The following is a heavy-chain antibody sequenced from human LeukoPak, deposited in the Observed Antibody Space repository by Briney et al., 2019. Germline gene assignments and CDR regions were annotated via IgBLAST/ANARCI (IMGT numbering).Heavy chain of an antibody. V-gene: IGHV4-59*01. CDR3: AKASVSTAVLFDS. CDR2: MSNTGIT. CDR1: GGSISSYF. Sequence: SETLSLTCTVSGGSISSYFWNWIRQPPGQRLQWISYMSNTGITKYNPALKSRVTISADTSKNQFSLILNSVTTADTAVYYCAKASVSTAVLFDSWGQGTLVAVSS. J-gene: IGHJ4*02. D-gene: IGHD5/OR15-5a*01.